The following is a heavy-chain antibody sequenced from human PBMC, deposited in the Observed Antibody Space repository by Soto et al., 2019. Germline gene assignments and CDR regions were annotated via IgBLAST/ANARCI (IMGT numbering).Heavy chain of an antibody. CDR1: GFSLTNPRMA. J-gene: IGHJ6*02. CDR2: IFSSDEK. CDR3: ARIRSWVLVPTGSFFGMDV. V-gene: IGHV2-26*01. Sequence: QVTLKESGPVLVRPIETLTLTCTVSGFSLTNPRMAVGWIRQPPGKALEWLTHIFSSDEKSYNTSLKRRVTISQDTSKSQVVLTMTNVDPVDTATYYCARIRSWVLVPTGSFFGMDVWGPGTTVTVSS. D-gene: IGHD3-10*01.